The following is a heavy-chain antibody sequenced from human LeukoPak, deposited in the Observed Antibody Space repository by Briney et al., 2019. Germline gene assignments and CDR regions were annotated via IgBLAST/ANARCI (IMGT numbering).Heavy chain of an antibody. CDR1: GYTFTGYY. CDR3: ARGTLVGAPYGVLDY. Sequence: ASVKVSCKASGYTFTGYYMHWVRQAPGQGLEWMGWINPNSGGTNYAQKFQGRVTMTRDTSISTAYMELSRLRSDDTAVYYCARGTLVGAPYGVLDYWGQGTLVPSPQ. V-gene: IGHV1-2*02. CDR2: INPNSGGT. J-gene: IGHJ4*02. D-gene: IGHD1-26*01.